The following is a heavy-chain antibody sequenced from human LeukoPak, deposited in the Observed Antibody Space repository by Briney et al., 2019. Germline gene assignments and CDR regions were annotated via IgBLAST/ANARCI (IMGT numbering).Heavy chain of an antibody. CDR2: IKQDGSEK. V-gene: IGHV3-7*04. CDR3: ARVSSGYNPFFDY. J-gene: IGHJ4*02. CDR1: GFTFSSYW. D-gene: IGHD6-19*01. Sequence: PGGSLRLSCAASGFTFSSYWMSWVRQAPGKGLEWVANIKQDGSEKYYVDSVKGRFTISRDNAKNSLYLQMNSLRAEDTAVYYCARVSSGYNPFFDYWGQGTLVTVSS.